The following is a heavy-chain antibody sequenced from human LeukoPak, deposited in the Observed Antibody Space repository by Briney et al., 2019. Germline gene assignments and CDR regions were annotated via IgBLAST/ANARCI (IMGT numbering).Heavy chain of an antibody. J-gene: IGHJ4*02. Sequence: GGSLRLSCAASGFTFSSYAMSWVRQAPGKGLEWVSVVFSGGTTYYADSVKGRFTISRDNSKNTLYLQMNSLRAEDTAVYYCARGSRSPSGTYHYYFDYWGQGTLVTVSS. CDR3: ARGSRSPSGTYHYYFDY. V-gene: IGHV3-53*01. D-gene: IGHD1-26*01. CDR2: VFSGGTT. CDR1: GFTFSSYA.